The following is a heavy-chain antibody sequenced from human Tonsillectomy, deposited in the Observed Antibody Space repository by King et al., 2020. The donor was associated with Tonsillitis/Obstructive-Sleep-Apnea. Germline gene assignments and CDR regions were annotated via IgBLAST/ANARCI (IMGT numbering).Heavy chain of an antibody. CDR2: ISWNSGSI. CDR3: AKDKGSSDYYYMDV. CDR1: GFTFDDYA. Sequence: VQLVESGGGLVQPGRSLRLSCAASGFTFDDYAMHWVRQAPGKGLQWVSGISWNSGSIGYADSVKGRCTISRDNAKNSLYLQMNSLRAEDTALYYCAKDKGSSDYYYMDVWGKGTTVTVSS. J-gene: IGHJ6*03. V-gene: IGHV3-9*01.